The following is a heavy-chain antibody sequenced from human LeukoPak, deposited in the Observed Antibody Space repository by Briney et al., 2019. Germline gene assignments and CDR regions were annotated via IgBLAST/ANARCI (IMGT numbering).Heavy chain of an antibody. CDR2: IWYDGSNK. CDR1: GFTFSGYG. Sequence: PGRSLRLSCAASGFTFSGYGMHWVRQAPGKGLEWVAVIWYDGSNKYYADSVKGRFTISRDNSKNTLYLQMNSLRDEDTAVYYCAREGIAAAGRRGVYYYYMDVWGKGTTVTVSS. J-gene: IGHJ6*03. CDR3: AREGIAAAGRRGVYYYYMDV. D-gene: IGHD6-13*01. V-gene: IGHV3-33*01.